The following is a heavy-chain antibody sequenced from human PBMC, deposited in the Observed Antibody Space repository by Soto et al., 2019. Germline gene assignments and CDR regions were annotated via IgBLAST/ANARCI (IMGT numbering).Heavy chain of an antibody. V-gene: IGHV4-59*01. Sequence: SETLSLTCNVSGGSISGYYWSWVRQPPGKGLEWIGYVYYSGSTNYNPSLKSRVDISVDTSKNQFSLRLRSVTSADTAVYYCARSMFAYSDYFFGLDPWGQGTLVTVS. CDR2: VYYSGST. J-gene: IGHJ5*02. CDR3: ARSMFAYSDYFFGLDP. D-gene: IGHD3-16*01. CDR1: GGSISGYY.